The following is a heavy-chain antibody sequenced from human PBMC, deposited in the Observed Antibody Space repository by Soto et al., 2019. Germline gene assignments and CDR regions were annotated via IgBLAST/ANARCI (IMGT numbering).Heavy chain of an antibody. J-gene: IGHJ6*02. CDR2: ISGSGGST. CDR1: GFTFSSYA. CDR3: ARPAGTTDDYYYYGMDV. D-gene: IGHD4-4*01. V-gene: IGHV3-23*01. Sequence: EVQLLESGGGLVQPGGSLRLSCAASGFTFSSYAMSWVRQAPGKGLEWVSAISGSGGSTYYADSVKGRFTISRDNSKNTLYLQMHSLRAEDTAVYDCARPAGTTDDYYYYGMDVWGQGTTVTVSS.